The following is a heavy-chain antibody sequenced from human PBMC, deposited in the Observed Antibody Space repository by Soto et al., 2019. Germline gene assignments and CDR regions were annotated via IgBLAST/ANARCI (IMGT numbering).Heavy chain of an antibody. V-gene: IGHV3-30-3*01. J-gene: IGHJ4*02. Sequence: GGSLRLSCAASGFTFSSYAMHWVRQAPGKGLEWVAVISYDGSNKYYADSVKGRFTISRDNSKNTLYLQMNSLRAEDTAVYYCARDRRSYRKEVGATTGFDYWGQGTLVTVSS. CDR2: ISYDGSNK. CDR1: GFTFSSYA. CDR3: ARDRRSYRKEVGATTGFDY. D-gene: IGHD1-26*01.